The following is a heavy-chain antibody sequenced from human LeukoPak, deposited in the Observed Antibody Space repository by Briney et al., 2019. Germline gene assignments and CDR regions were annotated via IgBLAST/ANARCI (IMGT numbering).Heavy chain of an antibody. D-gene: IGHD3-10*01. Sequence: GGSLRLSCAASGFTFSSYDMHWVRQATGKGLEWVSAIGTAGDTYYPGSVKGRFTISRDNAKNSLYLQMNSLRAEDTAVYYCARDPHFMVRGVSFDYWGQGTLVTVSS. CDR1: GFTFSSYD. J-gene: IGHJ4*02. CDR3: ARDPHFMVRGVSFDY. CDR2: IGTAGDT. V-gene: IGHV3-13*01.